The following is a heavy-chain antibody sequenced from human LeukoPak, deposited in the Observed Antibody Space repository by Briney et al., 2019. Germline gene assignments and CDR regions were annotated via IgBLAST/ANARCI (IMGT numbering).Heavy chain of an antibody. D-gene: IGHD5-18*01. CDR1: GYTFTSYG. J-gene: IGHJ6*02. CDR3: ARLETTPPWIQLWSYYYYYGMDV. V-gene: IGHV1-18*01. CDR2: ISAYNGNT. Sequence: ASVKVSCKASGYTFTSYGISWVRQAPGQGLEWMGWISAYNGNTNYAQKLQGRVTMTTDTSTSTAYMELRSLRSDDTAVYYCARLETTPPWIQLWSYYYYYGMDVWGQGTTVTVSS.